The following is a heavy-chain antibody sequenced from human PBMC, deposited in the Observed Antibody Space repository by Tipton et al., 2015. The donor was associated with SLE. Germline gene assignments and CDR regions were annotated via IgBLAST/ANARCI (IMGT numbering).Heavy chain of an antibody. Sequence: TLSLTCKVSGGYISRYYWSWIRQPPGKGLQWIGYIYYSGSTNYNPSLKSRVTISVDTSKNQFSLKLSSVTAADTAVYYCARGGRGGYDSFDYWGQGTLVTVSS. CDR2: IYYSGST. J-gene: IGHJ4*02. CDR3: ARGGRGGYDSFDY. D-gene: IGHD5-12*01. CDR1: GGYISRYY. V-gene: IGHV4-59*01.